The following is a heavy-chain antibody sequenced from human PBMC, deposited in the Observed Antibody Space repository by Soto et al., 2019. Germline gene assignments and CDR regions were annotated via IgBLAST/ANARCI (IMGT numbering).Heavy chain of an antibody. CDR3: ARGRYSYETIYYKLYYSALDV. CDR2: INDNGGT. CDR1: GGSIRGYY. D-gene: IGHD3-10*01. Sequence: LSLTFGVYGGSIRGYYWGWIRQSPGKGLEGLGDINDNGGTNYNPSLKSRVTTSLDTSKKQVSLMVSSVTAADTAVYYCARGRYSYETIYYKLYYSALDVWGQGTTVTVCS. J-gene: IGHJ6*02. V-gene: IGHV4-34*01.